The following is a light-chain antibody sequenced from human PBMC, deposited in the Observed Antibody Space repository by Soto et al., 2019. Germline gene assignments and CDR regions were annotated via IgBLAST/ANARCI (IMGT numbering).Light chain of an antibody. Sequence: QSVLTQPPSVSAAPGQKVTISCSGSSSNIGNNYVSWYQQLPGTAPKLVIYDNNKRPSGIPDRFSGSKSGTSATLGITGLQTGDEADYYCGTWDSSLSGFVVFGGGTKLTVL. J-gene: IGLJ2*01. CDR2: DNN. V-gene: IGLV1-51*01. CDR1: SSNIGNNY. CDR3: GTWDSSLSGFVV.